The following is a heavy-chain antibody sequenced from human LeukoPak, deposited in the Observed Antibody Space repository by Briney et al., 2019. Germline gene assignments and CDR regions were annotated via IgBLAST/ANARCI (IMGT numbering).Heavy chain of an antibody. Sequence: GGSLRLSCAASGFSFSSYAMSWVRQAPGKGLEWVSLISASGSTYYADSVKGRFTISRDNTKNTLSLQMSSLRAEDAAVYYCAKRGEGYCSGSSCYSPPNIDYWGQGTLVIVSS. CDR1: GFSFSSYA. CDR3: AKRGEGYCSGSSCYSPPNIDY. CDR2: ISASGST. D-gene: IGHD2-15*01. J-gene: IGHJ4*02. V-gene: IGHV3-23*01.